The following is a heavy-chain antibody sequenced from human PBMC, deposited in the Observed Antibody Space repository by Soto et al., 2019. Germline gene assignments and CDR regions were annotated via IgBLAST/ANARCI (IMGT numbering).Heavy chain of an antibody. V-gene: IGHV1-8*02. CDR3: AREVGEVTSIWLDP. CDR2: MNVNTDST. J-gene: IGHJ5*02. D-gene: IGHD3-16*01. Sequence: QVQLVQSGAEMKTPGASVKVSCKARGFTFTTNDIHWVRQAPGQRLEWMGWMNVNTDSTDSAEDFEGRLTMTWNTSISTAYMALNDLTYEDTAVYYCAREVGEVTSIWLDPWGQGTHITVSS. CDR1: GFTFTTND.